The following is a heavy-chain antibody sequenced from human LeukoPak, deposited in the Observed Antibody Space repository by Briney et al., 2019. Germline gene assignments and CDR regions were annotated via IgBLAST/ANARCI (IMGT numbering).Heavy chain of an antibody. D-gene: IGHD6-6*01. CDR3: VREYSSSSGRAFDI. CDR2: ISSSSSAT. J-gene: IGHJ3*02. Sequence: GGSLRLSCAASGFTFSSYSMNWVRQAPGKGLEWVSYISSSSSATHYADSVKGRFTISRDNAKNSLYLQRNSLRAEDTAVYYCVREYSSSSGRAFDIWGQGTMATVSS. CDR1: GFTFSSYS. V-gene: IGHV3-48*01.